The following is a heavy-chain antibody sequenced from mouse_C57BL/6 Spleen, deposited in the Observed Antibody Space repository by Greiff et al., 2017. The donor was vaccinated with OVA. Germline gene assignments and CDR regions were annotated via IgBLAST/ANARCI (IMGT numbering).Heavy chain of an antibody. CDR1: GYAFSSSW. J-gene: IGHJ4*01. V-gene: IGHV1-82*01. D-gene: IGHD2-10*02. CDR3: VKSEYGNYYALYY. Sequence: VQGVESGPELVKPGASVKISCKASGYAFSSSWMNWVKQRPGKGLEWIGRIYPGDGDTNYNGKFKGKATLTADKSSSTDYMQLSSLTSEDTAVYFCVKSEYGNYYALYYWGQGTSLSASS. CDR2: IYPGDGDT.